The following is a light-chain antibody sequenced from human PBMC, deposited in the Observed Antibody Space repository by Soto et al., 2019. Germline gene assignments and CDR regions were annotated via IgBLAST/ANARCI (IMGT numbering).Light chain of an antibody. CDR3: MQALQTPLT. CDR1: QSLLHSNGYNY. CDR2: LGS. J-gene: IGKJ4*01. V-gene: IGKV2-28*01. Sequence: DIVMTQSPLSLPVTPGEPASISCRSSQSLLHSNGYNYLDWYLQKPGQSPQVLIYLGSNRASGVPDRFSGSGSGTDFTLKISRLEAEDVGVYYCMQALQTPLTFGGGTKVEI.